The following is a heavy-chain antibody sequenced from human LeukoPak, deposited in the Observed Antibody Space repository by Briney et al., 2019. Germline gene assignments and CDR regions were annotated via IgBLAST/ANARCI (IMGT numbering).Heavy chain of an antibody. Sequence: PSETLSLTCTVSGGSISSSSYYWGWIRQPPGKGLEWIGEIYHSGSTNYNPSLKSRVTISVDKSKNQFSLKLSSVTAADTAVYYCAREGTTGTTGYFDYWGQGTLVTVSS. D-gene: IGHD1-1*01. V-gene: IGHV4-39*07. J-gene: IGHJ4*02. CDR1: GGSISSSSYY. CDR2: IYHSGST. CDR3: AREGTTGTTGYFDY.